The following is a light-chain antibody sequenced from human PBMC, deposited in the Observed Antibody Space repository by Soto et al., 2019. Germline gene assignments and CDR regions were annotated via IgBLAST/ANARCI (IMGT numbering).Light chain of an antibody. CDR1: QGIDNY. CDR3: LQHRSYPLT. CDR2: AAS. J-gene: IGKJ4*01. V-gene: IGKV1-17*03. Sequence: DIQRTQSQSAMSASVGDRVTITCRASQGIDNYLAWFQQKPGKVPQRLIYAASTLQSGVPSRFSGSGSGTEFTLTISSLQPEDFATYYCLQHRSYPLTFGGGTKVDI.